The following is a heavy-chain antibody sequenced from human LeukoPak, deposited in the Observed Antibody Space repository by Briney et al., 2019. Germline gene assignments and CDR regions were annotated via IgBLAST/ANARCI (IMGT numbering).Heavy chain of an antibody. V-gene: IGHV3-33*01. Sequence: GGSLRLSCAASGFTFSSSDMHWVRQAPGKGLEWVALIWSDGSNKYYADSVKGRFTISRDNSKNTLYLQMNSLRAEDTAVYYCARGEVVVVPATFDYWGQGTLVTVSS. CDR1: GFTFSSSD. CDR2: IWSDGSNK. J-gene: IGHJ4*02. CDR3: ARGEVVVVPATFDY. D-gene: IGHD2-2*01.